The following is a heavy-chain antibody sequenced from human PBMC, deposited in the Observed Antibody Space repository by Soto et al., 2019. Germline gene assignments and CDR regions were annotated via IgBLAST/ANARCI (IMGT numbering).Heavy chain of an antibody. J-gene: IGHJ5*02. CDR1: VYTFTRYY. CDR3: ARGGIVVVPAAIRGNWFGP. CDR2: INPNSGGT. D-gene: IGHD2-2*02. V-gene: IGHV1-2*04. Sequence: SVKVSCKASVYTFTRYYMHLVRQAPGQGLEWMGWINPNSGGTNYSQKFQGWVTMTSDTSISTAYMDLSRLRSDDTAVYYCARGGIVVVPAAIRGNWFGPWGQGTLVTGSS.